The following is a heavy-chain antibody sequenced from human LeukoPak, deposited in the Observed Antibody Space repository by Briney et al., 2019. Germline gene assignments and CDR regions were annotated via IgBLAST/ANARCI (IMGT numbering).Heavy chain of an antibody. CDR1: GFTFSSYA. J-gene: IGHJ4*02. V-gene: IGHV3-23*01. D-gene: IGHD1-7*01. CDR2: ISGSDGST. Sequence: GGSLRLSCVASGFTFSSYAMNWVRQAPGKGLEWVSGISGSDGSTYHADSVKGRLIISRDNSKNTLYLQMNSLRAEDTAVYYCAKDLKSTPYLQLNYFDHWGQGTLVTVSS. CDR3: AKDLKSTPYLQLNYFDH.